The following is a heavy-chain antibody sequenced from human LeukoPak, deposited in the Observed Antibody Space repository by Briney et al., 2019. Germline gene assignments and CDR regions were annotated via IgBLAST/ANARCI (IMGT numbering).Heavy chain of an antibody. CDR3: ARGIYTHYFDS. CDR1: GFTFSSYW. V-gene: IGHV3-74*01. D-gene: IGHD2-21*01. CDR2: INGNGADT. J-gene: IGHJ4*02. Sequence: GGSLRLSCTASGFTFSSYWMHWVRQAPVKGLVWVSRINGNGADTKYADSVRGRFTVSRDNAENTLYLQMNSLRAEDTAVYYCARGIYTHYFDSWGQGTLVTVSS.